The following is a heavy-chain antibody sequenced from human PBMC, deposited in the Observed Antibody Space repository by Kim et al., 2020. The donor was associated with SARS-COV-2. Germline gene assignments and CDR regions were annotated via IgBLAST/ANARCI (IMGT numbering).Heavy chain of an antibody. D-gene: IGHD5-12*01. CDR1: GFTFSSYA. Sequence: GGSLRLSCAASGFTFSSYAMHWVRQAPGKGLEWVAVISYDGSNKYYADSVKGRFTISRVNSKNTLYLQMNSLRAEDTAVYYCAGGEESGYVDAQFDYWGQGTLVTVSS. V-gene: IGHV3-30*04. CDR2: ISYDGSNK. J-gene: IGHJ4*02. CDR3: AGGEESGYVDAQFDY.